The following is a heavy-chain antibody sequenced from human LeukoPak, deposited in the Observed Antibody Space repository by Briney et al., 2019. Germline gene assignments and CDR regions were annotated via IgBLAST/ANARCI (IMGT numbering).Heavy chain of an antibody. CDR2: INHSGST. Sequence: PSETLSLTCAVYGGSFSGYYWGWIRQPPGKGLEWIGEINHSGSTNYNPSLKSRVTIPVDTSKNQFSLKLSSVTAADTAVYYCARGRLYYGSGSYYDYWGQGTLVTVSS. V-gene: IGHV4-34*01. D-gene: IGHD3-10*01. CDR3: ARGRLYYGSGSYYDY. J-gene: IGHJ4*02. CDR1: GGSFSGYY.